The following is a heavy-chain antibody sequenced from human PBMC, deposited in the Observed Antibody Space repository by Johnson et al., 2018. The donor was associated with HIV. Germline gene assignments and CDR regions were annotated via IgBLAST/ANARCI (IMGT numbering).Heavy chain of an antibody. CDR3: ARRRPGSASYSDPFDI. V-gene: IGHV3-13*01. CDR2: IGAAGEA. Sequence: VQLVESGGGVVRPGGSLRLSCAASGFTISSYDIHWVRHITGKSLEWVSAIGAAGEAYYPGSVKGRFSISRENAKNSVYLQLNDLRAGDTAMFYCARRRPGSASYSDPFDIWGQGTMVTVSS. CDR1: GFTISSYD. D-gene: IGHD6-19*01. J-gene: IGHJ3*02.